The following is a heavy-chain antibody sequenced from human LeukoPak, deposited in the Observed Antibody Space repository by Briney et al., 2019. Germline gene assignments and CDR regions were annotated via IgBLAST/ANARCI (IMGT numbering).Heavy chain of an antibody. V-gene: IGHV3-23*01. Sequence: PGGPLRLSCAASGFRFSNYAMSWVRQAPGKGLEWVSVIISSSGSTFYADSVKGRFTISRDNSKNTLYLQMNSLRDEDTAVYYCAKGGYDYVEIGYFDFWGQGTLVTVSS. J-gene: IGHJ4*02. CDR3: AKGGYDYVEIGYFDF. CDR2: IISSSGST. D-gene: IGHD5-12*01. CDR1: GFRFSNYA.